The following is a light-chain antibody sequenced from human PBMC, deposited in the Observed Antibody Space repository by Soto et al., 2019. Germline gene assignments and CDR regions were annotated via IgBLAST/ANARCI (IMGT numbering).Light chain of an antibody. CDR1: QSVGGD. V-gene: IGKV3-20*01. J-gene: IGKJ1*01. CDR2: GAS. CDR3: QQYGSSPGT. Sequence: ERVMTQSPATLSVSPGERATLCCRASQSVGGDLAGYQQKPGQAPRLLIYGASSRATGIPDRFSGSGSGTDFTLTISRLEPEDFAVYYCQQYGSSPGTFGQGTKVDIK.